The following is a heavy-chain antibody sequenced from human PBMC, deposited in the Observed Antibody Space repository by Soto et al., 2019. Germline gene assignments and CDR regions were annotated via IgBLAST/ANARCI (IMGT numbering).Heavy chain of an antibody. D-gene: IGHD1-26*01. V-gene: IGHV1-69*13. J-gene: IGHJ4*02. CDR3: ARATHSGSTGPFDY. Sequence: EASVKVSCKASGGTFSSYAISWVRQAPGQGLEWMGGIIPIFGTANYAQKFQGRVTITADESTSTAYMELSSLRSEDTAVYYCARATHSGSTGPFDYWGQGTLFTVSS. CDR2: IIPIFGTA. CDR1: GGTFSSYA.